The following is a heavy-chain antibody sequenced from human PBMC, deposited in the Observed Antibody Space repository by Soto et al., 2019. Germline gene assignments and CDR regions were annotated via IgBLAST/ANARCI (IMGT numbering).Heavy chain of an antibody. D-gene: IGHD3-10*01. CDR1: GFNFPTFW. CDR3: AGGNLSSPLGGLNV. CDR2: IYTDDSDT. J-gene: IGHJ4*02. Sequence: PGESLKISCKHSGFNFPTFWIAWVRQMHGKDLEWMGTIYTDDSDTRYSPSFQGKVTISADKSIQTAYLQWGSLRASDTACYYYAGGNLSSPLGGLNVWGQGTIVTASS. V-gene: IGHV5-51*01.